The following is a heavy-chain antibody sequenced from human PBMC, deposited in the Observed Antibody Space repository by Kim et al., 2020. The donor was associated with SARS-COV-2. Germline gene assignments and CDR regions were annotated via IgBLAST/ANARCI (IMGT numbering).Heavy chain of an antibody. V-gene: IGHV4-31*03. CDR3: ARDDSLGGFDY. D-gene: IGHD7-27*01. CDR1: GDSITSGGYY. J-gene: IGHJ4*02. Sequence: SETLSLTCTVSGDSITSGGYYWNWIRQQPGKGLEWIGSIYYGGNTHDIPSLKSRLTISVDTSKNHFSLNLNSATAADTAVYYCARDDSLGGFDYWGQGILVTVSA. CDR2: IYYGGNT.